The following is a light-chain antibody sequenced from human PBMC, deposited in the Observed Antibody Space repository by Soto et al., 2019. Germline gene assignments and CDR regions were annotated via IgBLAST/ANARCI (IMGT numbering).Light chain of an antibody. CDR3: QQLDSYPST. Sequence: DIQMTQSPSSLSASVGDRVTITFRASQSVSFWLAWYQQKPGKAPKLLIYKASTLESGVPSRFSGGGFGTEFTLTISSLQPDDYATYYCQQLDSYPSTFGQGTLLEI. J-gene: IGKJ5*01. V-gene: IGKV1-5*03. CDR2: KAS. CDR1: QSVSFW.